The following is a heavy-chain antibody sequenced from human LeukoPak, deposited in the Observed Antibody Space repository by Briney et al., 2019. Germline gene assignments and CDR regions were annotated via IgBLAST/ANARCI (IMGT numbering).Heavy chain of an antibody. CDR1: AFTFSDYY. CDR2: ISSSSSYT. J-gene: IGHJ4*02. CDR3: ARDRGAVAATWFDY. V-gene: IGHV3-11*05. Sequence: GGSLRLSCAASAFTFSDYYMSWIRQAPGKGLEWVSFISSSSSYTVSAGSVKGRFTISRDNAKNSLYLQMDGLRAEDTAVYYCARDRGAVAATWFDYWGQGTLVTVSS. D-gene: IGHD6-19*01.